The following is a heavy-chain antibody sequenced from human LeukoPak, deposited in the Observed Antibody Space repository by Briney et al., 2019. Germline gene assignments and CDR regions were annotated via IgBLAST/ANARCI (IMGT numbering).Heavy chain of an antibody. CDR2: IYYSGST. CDR1: GGSISSSTYY. Sequence: SETLSPTCTVSGGSISSSTYYWGWIRQPPGKGLEWIGSIYYSGSTYYNPSLKSRVTISVDTSKNQFSLKLSSVTAADTAVYYCARQGVIVVVTPFDYWGQGTLVTVSS. D-gene: IGHD3-22*01. V-gene: IGHV4-39*01. J-gene: IGHJ4*02. CDR3: ARQGVIVVVTPFDY.